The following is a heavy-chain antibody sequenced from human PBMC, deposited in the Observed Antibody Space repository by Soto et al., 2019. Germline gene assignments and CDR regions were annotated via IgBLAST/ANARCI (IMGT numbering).Heavy chain of an antibody. V-gene: IGHV3-21*01. Sequence: GGSLRLSCAASGFTFSSYSMNWVRQAPGKGLEWVSAISSSGGFIYYADSVKGRFTISRDNAKNSLYLQMNSLRAEDTAIYYCARDRGRDDSFFQHWGQGTLVTVSS. J-gene: IGHJ1*01. CDR1: GFTFSSYS. CDR3: ARDRGRDDSFFQH. CDR2: ISSSGGFI. D-gene: IGHD3-9*01.